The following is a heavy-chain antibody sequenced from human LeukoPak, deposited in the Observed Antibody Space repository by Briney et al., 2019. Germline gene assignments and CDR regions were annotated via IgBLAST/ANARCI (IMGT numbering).Heavy chain of an antibody. J-gene: IGHJ4*02. CDR3: ARRGIAARQDDY. Sequence: PSETLSLTCTVSGGSISSSSYYWGWIRQPPGKGLEWIGSIYYSGSTYYNPSLKSRVTISVDTSKNQFSLKLSSVTAADTAVYYCARRGIAARQDDYWGQGTLVTVSS. V-gene: IGHV4-39*01. CDR1: GGSISSSSYY. CDR2: IYYSGST. D-gene: IGHD6-6*01.